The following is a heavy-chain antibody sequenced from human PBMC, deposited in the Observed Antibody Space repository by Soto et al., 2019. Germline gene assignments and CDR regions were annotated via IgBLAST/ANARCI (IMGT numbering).Heavy chain of an antibody. CDR3: ARERSGSSSFFDY. Sequence: QVQLQQWGAGLLKPSETLSLTCAVYGGSFSGYYWSWIRQPPGKGLEWIGEINHSGSTNYNPSLKIRVTISVDTSKNQFSLKLSSVTAADTAVYYCARERSGSSSFFDYWGQGTLVTVSS. CDR1: GGSFSGYY. J-gene: IGHJ4*02. V-gene: IGHV4-34*01. CDR2: INHSGST. D-gene: IGHD6-13*01.